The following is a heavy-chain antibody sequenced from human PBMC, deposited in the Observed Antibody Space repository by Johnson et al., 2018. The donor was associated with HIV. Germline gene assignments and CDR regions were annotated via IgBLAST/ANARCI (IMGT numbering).Heavy chain of an antibody. D-gene: IGHD1-1*01. CDR1: GFTFSSYG. CDR2: ISYDGSNK. CDR3: ARDSPNGNTKGYAFDI. Sequence: VQLVESGGGVVHPGGSLRLSCAASGFTFSSYGMHWVRQAPGKGLEWVAVISYDGSNKYYADSVKGRFTISRDNAKNSLYLQMNSLRAEDTAVYYCARDSPNGNTKGYAFDIWGQGTMVTVSS. V-gene: IGHV3-30*03. J-gene: IGHJ3*02.